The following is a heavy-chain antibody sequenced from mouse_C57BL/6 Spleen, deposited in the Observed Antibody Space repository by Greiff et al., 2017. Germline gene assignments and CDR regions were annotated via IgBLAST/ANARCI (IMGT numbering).Heavy chain of an antibody. D-gene: IGHD2-3*01. CDR3: ARCDGYPWYFDF. Sequence: QVQLQQPGAELVKPGASVQMSCKASGYTFTSYWITWVKPRPGQGLEWIGDIYPGSGSTNYNEKFKVKATRTVDTSSSTAYMQLSSLTSEYSAVYYCARCDGYPWYFDFWGTGTTVTVSA. CDR2: IYPGSGST. CDR1: GYTFTSYW. J-gene: IGHJ1*03. V-gene: IGHV1-55*01.